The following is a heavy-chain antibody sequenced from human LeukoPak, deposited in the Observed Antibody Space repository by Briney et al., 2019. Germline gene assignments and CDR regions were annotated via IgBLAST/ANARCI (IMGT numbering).Heavy chain of an antibody. D-gene: IGHD6-13*01. CDR3: ARDWVAAAGTPGWFDP. V-gene: IGHV3-11*01. Sequence: GGSLRLSCAASGFTFSDYYMSWIRQAPGKGLEWVSYISSSGSTIYYADSVKGRFTISRDNAKNSLNLQMNSLRAEDTAVYYCARDWVAAAGTPGWFDPWGQGTLVTVSS. CDR2: ISSSGSTI. CDR1: GFTFSDYY. J-gene: IGHJ5*02.